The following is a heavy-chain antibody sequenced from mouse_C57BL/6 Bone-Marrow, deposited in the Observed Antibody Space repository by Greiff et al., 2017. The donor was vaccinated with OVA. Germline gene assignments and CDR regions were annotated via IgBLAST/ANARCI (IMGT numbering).Heavy chain of an antibody. CDR3: AKIYYDGSIYAMDY. CDR2: ISSGSSTI. D-gene: IGHD1-1*01. CDR1: GFTFSDYG. Sequence: EVMLVESGGGLVKPGGSLKLSCAASGFTFSDYGMHWVRQAPEKGLEWVAYISSGSSTIYYADTVKGRFTISRDNAKNTLFLQMTSLRSEDTAMYYCAKIYYDGSIYAMDYWGQGTSVTVSS. J-gene: IGHJ4*01. V-gene: IGHV5-17*01.